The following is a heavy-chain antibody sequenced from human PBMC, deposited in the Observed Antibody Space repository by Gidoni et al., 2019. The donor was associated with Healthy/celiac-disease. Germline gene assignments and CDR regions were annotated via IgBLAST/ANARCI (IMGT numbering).Heavy chain of an antibody. J-gene: IGHJ6*02. V-gene: IGHV4-4*07. CDR2: IYTSGST. CDR3: ARDRFDVAGFGYSYGSYYYYYGMDV. D-gene: IGHD5-18*01. CDR1: GGSISSYY. Sequence: QVQLQESGPGLVKPSETLSLTCTVSGGSISSYYWSWIRQPAGKGLEWIGRIYTSGSTNYNPSLKSRVTMSVDTSKNQFSLKLSSVTAADTAVYYCARDRFDVAGFGYSYGSYYYYYGMDVWGQGTTVTVSS.